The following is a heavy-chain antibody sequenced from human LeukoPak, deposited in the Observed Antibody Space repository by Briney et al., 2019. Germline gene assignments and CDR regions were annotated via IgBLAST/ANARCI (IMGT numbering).Heavy chain of an antibody. CDR1: GGSISSGGYY. CDR2: IYYSGST. V-gene: IGHV4-31*03. J-gene: IGHJ4*02. D-gene: IGHD3-16*01. CDR3: AGGFTMTARDY. Sequence: SQTLSLTCTVSGGSISSGGYYWSWIRQHPGKGLEWIGYIYYSGSTYYNPSLKSRVTISVDTSKNQFSLKLSSVTAADTAVSYCAGGFTMTARDYWGQGTLVTVSS.